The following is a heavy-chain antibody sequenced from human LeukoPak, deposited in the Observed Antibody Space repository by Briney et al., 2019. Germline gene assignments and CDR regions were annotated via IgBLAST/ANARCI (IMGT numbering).Heavy chain of an antibody. J-gene: IGHJ5*02. V-gene: IGHV3-21*01. CDR2: ISSSSSYI. D-gene: IGHD3-10*01. CDR3: ARDSMVRGVITNIDWFDP. CDR1: GFTFSSYS. Sequence: GGSLRLSCAVSGFTFSSYSMNWVRQAPGKGMEWVSSISSSSSYIYYADSVKGRFTISRDNAKNSLYLQMNSLRAEDTAVYYCARDSMVRGVITNIDWFDPWGQGTLVTVSS.